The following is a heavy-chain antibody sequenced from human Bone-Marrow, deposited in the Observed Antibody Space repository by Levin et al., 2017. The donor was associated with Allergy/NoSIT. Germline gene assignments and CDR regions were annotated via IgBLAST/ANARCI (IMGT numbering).Heavy chain of an antibody. D-gene: IGHD2-15*01. V-gene: IGHV3-33*01. CDR3: ARDPGVVVISGPSFDY. J-gene: IGHJ4*02. Sequence: GESLKISCAASGFTFSSYGMHWVRQAPGKGLEWVAVIWYDGSNKYYADSVKGRFTISRDNSKNTLYLQMNSLRAEDTAVYYCARDPGVVVISGPSFDYWGQGTLVAVSS. CDR2: IWYDGSNK. CDR1: GFTFSSYG.